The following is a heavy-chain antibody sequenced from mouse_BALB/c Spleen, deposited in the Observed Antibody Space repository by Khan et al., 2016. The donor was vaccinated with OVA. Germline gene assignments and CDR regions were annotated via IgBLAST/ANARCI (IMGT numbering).Heavy chain of an antibody. V-gene: IGHV9-3*02. Sequence: QIQLVQSGPELKKPGETVKISCKASGYTFTNYGMNWVKQAPGKGLKWMGWINTNTGEPKYAEEFKGRFAFSLETSASTAYLQINNLKNEDTATYFCARDHGSSYGWFAYWGQGTLVTGSA. CDR1: GYTFTNYG. CDR2: INTNTGEP. J-gene: IGHJ3*01. CDR3: ARDHGSSYGWFAY. D-gene: IGHD1-1*01.